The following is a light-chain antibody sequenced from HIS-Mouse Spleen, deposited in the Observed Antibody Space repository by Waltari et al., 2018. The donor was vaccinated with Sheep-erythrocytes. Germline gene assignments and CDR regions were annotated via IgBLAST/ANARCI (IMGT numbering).Light chain of an antibody. Sequence: QSALTQPRPVSGSPGQSVTISCTGPSSAVGGSNHVPWSHHHPGKAPKLMIYAFSKQPSGVPDRFSGSKSGNTASLTISGLQAEDEADYYCCSYAGSYNHVFATGTKVTVL. V-gene: IGLV2-11*01. CDR1: SSAVGGSNH. CDR3: CSYAGSYNHV. J-gene: IGLJ1*01. CDR2: AFS.